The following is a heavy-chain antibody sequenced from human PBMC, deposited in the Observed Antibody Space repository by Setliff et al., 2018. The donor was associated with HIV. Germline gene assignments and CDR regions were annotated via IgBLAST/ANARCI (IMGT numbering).Heavy chain of an antibody. CDR1: GYSISSSYW. D-gene: IGHD3-10*01. Sequence: SETLSLTCAVSGYSISSSYWWGWIRQPPGKGLEWIGYIYNNRGTYYNPSLKSRVTMSVDTSNNQSSLKLRSVTAVDTAVYYCARSPLWFGKADWYVDLWGRGTLVTVSS. V-gene: IGHV4-28*01. J-gene: IGHJ2*01. CDR2: IYNNRGT. CDR3: ARSPLWFGKADWYVDL.